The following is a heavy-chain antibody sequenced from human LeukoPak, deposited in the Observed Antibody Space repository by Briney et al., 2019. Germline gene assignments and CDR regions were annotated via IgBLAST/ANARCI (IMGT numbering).Heavy chain of an antibody. V-gene: IGHV3-48*03. D-gene: IGHD6-13*01. CDR3: ARGGRGIADYYMDV. CDR1: GFTFSSYE. Sequence: GGSLRLSCAASGFTFSSYEMNWVRQAPGKGLEWVSYISSSGSTIYYADSVKGRFTISRDNAKNSLYLQMNSLRAEDTAVYYCARGGRGIADYYMDVWGKGTTVTISS. CDR2: ISSSGSTI. J-gene: IGHJ6*03.